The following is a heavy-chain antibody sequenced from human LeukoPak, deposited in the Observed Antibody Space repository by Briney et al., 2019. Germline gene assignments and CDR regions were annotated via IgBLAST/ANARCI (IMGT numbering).Heavy chain of an antibody. CDR2: IWYDGSNK. CDR3: ARGSKRVVVVPAD. CDR1: GFTFSSYG. Sequence: GRSLRLSCAASGFTFSSYGMHWVRQAPGKGLEWVAVIWYDGSNKYYADSVKGRFTISRDSSKNTLYLQMNSLRAEDTAVYYCARGSKRVVVVPADWGQGTLVTVSS. V-gene: IGHV3-33*01. D-gene: IGHD2-2*01. J-gene: IGHJ4*02.